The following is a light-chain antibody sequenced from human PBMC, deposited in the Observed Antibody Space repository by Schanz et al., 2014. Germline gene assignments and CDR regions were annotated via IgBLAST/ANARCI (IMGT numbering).Light chain of an antibody. CDR1: TSNIGSNT. CDR2: NNN. CDR3: QSYDSSLSVWV. J-gene: IGLJ3*02. Sequence: QSVLTQPPSASGTPGQRVTISCSGSTSNIGSNTVNWYQQFPGTAPKLLIYNNNQRPSGVPDRFSGSKSDTSASLAITGLQAEDEADYYCQSYDSSLSVWVFGGGTKLTVL. V-gene: IGLV1-44*01.